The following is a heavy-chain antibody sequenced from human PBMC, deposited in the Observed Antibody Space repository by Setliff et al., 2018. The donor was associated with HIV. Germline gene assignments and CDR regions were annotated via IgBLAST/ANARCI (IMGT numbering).Heavy chain of an antibody. D-gene: IGHD6-6*01. V-gene: IGHV3-23*05. CDR1: GLTLSTYS. Sequence: GGSLRLSCAASGLTLSTYSMSWVRQAPGKGLQWVSAIDPTGTYTYYADAVKGRFTISRDNFRNTLSLQMNSLTAEDSAIYYCARIYRSSWPFDACDIWGQGTMVTV. CDR3: ARIYRSSWPFDACDI. CDR2: IDPTGTYT. J-gene: IGHJ3*02.